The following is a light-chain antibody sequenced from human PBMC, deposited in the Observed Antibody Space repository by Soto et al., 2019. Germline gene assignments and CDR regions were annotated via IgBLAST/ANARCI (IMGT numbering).Light chain of an antibody. CDR1: QTITTW. Sequence: DIQMTQSPSTLSASVGDRVTTTCRASQTITTWLAWYQQKPGKAPKLLIYDASTLENGVPSRFSGSGFGTEFSLTISSLQPDDSATYYCQQYNTLSGTFGQGTKVDIK. CDR2: DAS. J-gene: IGKJ1*01. CDR3: QQYNTLSGT. V-gene: IGKV1-5*01.